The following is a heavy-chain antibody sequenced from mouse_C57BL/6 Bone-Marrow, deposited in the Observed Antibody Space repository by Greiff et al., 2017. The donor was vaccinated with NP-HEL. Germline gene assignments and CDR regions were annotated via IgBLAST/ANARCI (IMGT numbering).Heavy chain of an antibody. D-gene: IGHD1-1*01. J-gene: IGHJ4*01. Sequence: DVKLVESGGGLVQSGRSLRLSCATSGFTFRDFYMEWVRQAPGKGLEWIAASRKKANDYTTEYRALVKGRFIVSRDTYQSILYLQMNALRAEDTAIYYCARDESYGRGYAMDYWGQGTSVTVSS. V-gene: IGHV7-1*01. CDR1: GFTFRDFY. CDR3: ARDESYGRGYAMDY. CDR2: SRKKANDYTT.